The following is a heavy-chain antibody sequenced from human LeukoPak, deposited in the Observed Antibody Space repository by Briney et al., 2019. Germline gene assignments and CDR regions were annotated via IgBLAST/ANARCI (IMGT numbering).Heavy chain of an antibody. CDR3: ASRGYSYGFLFDY. D-gene: IGHD5-18*01. V-gene: IGHV4-39*01. CDR2: IYYSGST. CDR1: GGSISSSSYY. Sequence: SETLSLTCTVSGGSISSSSYYWGWIHQPPGKGLEWIGSIYYSGSTYYNPSLKSRVTISVDTSKNQFSLKLSSVTAADTAVYYCASRGYSYGFLFDYWGQGTLVTVSS. J-gene: IGHJ4*02.